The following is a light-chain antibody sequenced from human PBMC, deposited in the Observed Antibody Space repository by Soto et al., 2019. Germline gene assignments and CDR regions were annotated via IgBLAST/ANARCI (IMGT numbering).Light chain of an antibody. CDR3: QHYSNWPLLP. CDR2: GAS. V-gene: IGKV3-15*01. CDR1: QSVGSN. J-gene: IGKJ4*01. Sequence: EVVLTQSPATLSVSPGAGATLSCRASQSVGSNLAWYQQKPGQTPRVLIYGASTRAIGIPARFSGSGFGTEFTLTTSRLQSEDFVVYYCQHYSNWPLLPFGGGTKVDIK.